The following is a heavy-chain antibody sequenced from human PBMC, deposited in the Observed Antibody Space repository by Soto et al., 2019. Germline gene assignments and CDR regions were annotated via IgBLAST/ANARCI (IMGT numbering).Heavy chain of an antibody. CDR2: ITDDGSTT. D-gene: IGHD3-10*01. CDR3: TRGPRPTSIGTGAF. J-gene: IGHJ4*02. CDR1: GFIFSMYW. Sequence: PGGSLRLSCETSGFIFSMYWMNWVRQVPGKGPQWVARITDDGSTTYYAASVEGRFTISRDNAKISLYLQMTSLRAADTAVYYCTRGPRPTSIGTGAFWGQGTLVTVSS. V-gene: IGHV3-74*01.